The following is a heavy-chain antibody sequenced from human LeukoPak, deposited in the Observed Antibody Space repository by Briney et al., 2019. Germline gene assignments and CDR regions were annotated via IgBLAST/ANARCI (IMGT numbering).Heavy chain of an antibody. J-gene: IGHJ4*02. V-gene: IGHV3-7*01. CDR2: IKQDGSEK. CDR3: ARDPLIAVAGTGIDY. Sequence: GGSLRLSCAASGFTFSSYWMSWVRQAPGKGLEWVANIKQDGSEKYYVDSVKGRFTISRDNAKNSLYLQMNSLRAEDTAVYYCARDPLIAVAGTGIDYWGQGTLVTVSS. CDR1: GFTFSSYW. D-gene: IGHD6-19*01.